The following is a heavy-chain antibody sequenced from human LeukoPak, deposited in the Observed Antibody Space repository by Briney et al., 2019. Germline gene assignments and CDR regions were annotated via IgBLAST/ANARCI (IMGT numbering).Heavy chain of an antibody. J-gene: IGHJ4*02. CDR2: ISGSGGST. CDR3: AKFGLYSSGWYDFDY. V-gene: IGHV3-23*01. Sequence: GSLRLSCAASGFTFSSYEMNWVRQAPGKGLEWVSAISGSGGSTYYADSVKGRFTISRDNSKNTLYLQMNSLRAEDTAVYYCAKFGLYSSGWYDFDYWGQGTLVTVSS. D-gene: IGHD6-19*01. CDR1: GFTFSSYE.